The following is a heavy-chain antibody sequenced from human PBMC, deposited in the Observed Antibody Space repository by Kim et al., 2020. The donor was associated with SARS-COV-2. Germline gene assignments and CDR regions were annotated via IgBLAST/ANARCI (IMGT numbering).Heavy chain of an antibody. CDR3: ARAPLAGDCSSWLRSAY. CDR1: GYTFITYA. D-gene: IGHD2-2*01. CDR2: INTNTGNP. J-gene: IGHJ4*01. V-gene: IGHV7-4-1*02. Sequence: ASVKVSCKASGYTFITYALYWVRQAPGQGLEWMGWINTNTGNPTNAQSFTGRFFFSLDTSASTAYLQMSSLKAEDTAVYYCARAPLAGDCSSWLRSAYWG.